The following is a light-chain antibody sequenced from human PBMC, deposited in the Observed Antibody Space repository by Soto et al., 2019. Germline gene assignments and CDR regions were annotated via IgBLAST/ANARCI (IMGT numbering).Light chain of an antibody. Sequence: DIQMTQSPSSLSASVGDRVTISCQASQDIKKYLNWYQQKPGKAPKLLIYAASNLETGVPSRFSVSGSGTYFTFTISSLQPEDFATYYCQQYDNLPPKVTFGGGTKVDIK. CDR1: QDIKKY. V-gene: IGKV1-33*01. CDR3: QQYDNLPPKVT. J-gene: IGKJ4*01. CDR2: AAS.